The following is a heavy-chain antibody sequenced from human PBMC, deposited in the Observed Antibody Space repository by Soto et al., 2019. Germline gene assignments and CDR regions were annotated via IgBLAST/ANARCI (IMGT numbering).Heavy chain of an antibody. CDR1: GFTLSGYA. Sequence: EVQLAESGGGLAQPGGSLRLSCAASGFTLSGYAMDWVRQAPGKGLEYVSGISSNGVGTYYANSVQGRFTISRDNSKNTEYRQMGSLRPEDMAVYYCARRARPDFYYMDVWGKGTTVTVS. D-gene: IGHD6-6*01. CDR3: ARRARPDFYYMDV. CDR2: ISSNGVGT. V-gene: IGHV3-64*01. J-gene: IGHJ6*03.